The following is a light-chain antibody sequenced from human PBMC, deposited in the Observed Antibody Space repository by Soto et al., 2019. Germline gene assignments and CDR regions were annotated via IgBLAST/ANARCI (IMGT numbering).Light chain of an antibody. V-gene: IGKV1-9*01. CDR1: QAISGY. Sequence: DIQLTQSPSSLSASVGDRVTITCRASQAISGYLAWYQQKPGKAPNFLIYTASSFQSGVPSRFSGSGSGKQFTLTISSLQPGDFATYYCQKLNTFPRTFGQGTKVE. CDR3: QKLNTFPRT. CDR2: TAS. J-gene: IGKJ1*01.